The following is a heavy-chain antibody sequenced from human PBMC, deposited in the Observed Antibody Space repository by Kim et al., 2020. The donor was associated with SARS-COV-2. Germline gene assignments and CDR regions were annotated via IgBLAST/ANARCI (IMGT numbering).Heavy chain of an antibody. V-gene: IGHV3-23*01. D-gene: IGHD3-3*01. J-gene: IGHJ4*02. CDR3: AKDNFWSGCFDY. Sequence: YYADSVKGRFTLSRDNSKTTLYLQMNSLRAEDTAVYYCAKDNFWSGCFDYWGQGTLVTVSS.